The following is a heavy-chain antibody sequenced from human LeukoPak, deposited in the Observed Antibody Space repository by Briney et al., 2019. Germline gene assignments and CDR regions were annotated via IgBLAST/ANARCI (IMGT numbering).Heavy chain of an antibody. CDR1: GFTFSSYG. CDR3: AKENRYGSGIYSLDY. CDR2: ISYDGSNK. Sequence: PGGSLRLSCAASGFTFSSYGMHWVRQAPGKGLEWVAVISYDGSNKYYADSVKGRFTISRDNSKNTLYLQMNSLRAEDTAVFYCAKENRYGSGIYSLDYWGQGTLVTVSS. V-gene: IGHV3-30*18. J-gene: IGHJ4*02. D-gene: IGHD3-10*01.